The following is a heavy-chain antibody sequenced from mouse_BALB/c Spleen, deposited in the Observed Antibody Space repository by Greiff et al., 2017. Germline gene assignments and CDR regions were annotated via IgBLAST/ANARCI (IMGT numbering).Heavy chain of an antibody. CDR1: GYTFSSYW. D-gene: IGHD4-1*01. J-gene: IGHJ2*01. CDR2: INPGSGGT. Sequence: QVQLQQSGAELMKPGASVKISCKATGYTFSSYWIEWVKQRPGQGLEWIGVINPGSGGTNYNEKFKGKATLTADKSSSTAYMQLSSLTSDDSAVYFCARAGTRYFDYWGQGTTLTVSS. V-gene: IGHV1-54*01. CDR3: ARAGTRYFDY.